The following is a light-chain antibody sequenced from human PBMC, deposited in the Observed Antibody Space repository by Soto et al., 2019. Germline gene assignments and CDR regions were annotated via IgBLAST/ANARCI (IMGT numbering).Light chain of an antibody. Sequence: DIQMTQSPSTVSASVGDRVTVTCRASQSISSWLAWYQQKPGKAPKLLIYKASTLQSGVPSRFSGSGSGTECTLTISSLQPDDFATYYCQQYHTYPAWTFGQGTKVEI. CDR3: QQYHTYPAWT. V-gene: IGKV1-5*03. CDR2: KAS. J-gene: IGKJ1*01. CDR1: QSISSW.